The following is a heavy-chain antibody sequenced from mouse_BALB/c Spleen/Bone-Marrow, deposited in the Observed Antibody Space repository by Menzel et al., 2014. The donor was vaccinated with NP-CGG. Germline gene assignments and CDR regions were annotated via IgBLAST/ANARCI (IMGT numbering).Heavy chain of an antibody. CDR2: ISYSGGT. V-gene: IGHV3-2*02. J-gene: IGHJ2*01. Sequence: EVQLVESGPGLVKPSQSLSLTCTATGYSITSDYAWNWIRQFPGNKLEWMGSISYSGGTDYNPTLKSRFSITRDTSKNQFFLQLNSVTAEDTATYYCARKFYYFDYWGHGTTLTVSS. CDR3: ARKFYYFDY. CDR1: GYSITSDYA.